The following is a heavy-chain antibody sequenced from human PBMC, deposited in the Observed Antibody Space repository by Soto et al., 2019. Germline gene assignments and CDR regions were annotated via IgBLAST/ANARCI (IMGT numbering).Heavy chain of an antibody. V-gene: IGHV4-34*01. CDR1: GGSFSGYY. CDR2: INHSGST. D-gene: IGHD4-4*01. CDR3: ARRLAPPRYKLQYATPGGYYGMDV. Sequence: QVQLQQWGAGLLKPSETLSLTCAVYGGSFSGYYWSWIRQPPGKGLEWIGEINHSGSTNYNPSLKSRVTISVDTSKNQFSLKLSSVTAADTAVYYCARRLAPPRYKLQYATPGGYYGMDVWGQGTTVTVSS. J-gene: IGHJ6*02.